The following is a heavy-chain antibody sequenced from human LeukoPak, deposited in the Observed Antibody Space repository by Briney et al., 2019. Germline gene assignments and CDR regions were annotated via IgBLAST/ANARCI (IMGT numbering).Heavy chain of an antibody. CDR3: ASDPALPAAVLGY. D-gene: IGHD2-2*01. Sequence: PSETLSLTCAVYGGSFSGYYWSWIRQPPGKGLEWIGEINHSGSTNYNPSLKSRVTISVDTSKNQFSLKLSSVTAADTAVYYCASDPALPAAVLGYWGQGTLATVSS. CDR1: GGSFSGYY. J-gene: IGHJ4*02. CDR2: INHSGST. V-gene: IGHV4-34*01.